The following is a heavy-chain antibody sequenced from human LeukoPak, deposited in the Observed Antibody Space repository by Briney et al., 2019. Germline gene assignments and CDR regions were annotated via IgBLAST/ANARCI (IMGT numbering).Heavy chain of an antibody. CDR2: ISAYNGNT. D-gene: IGHD4-17*01. CDR1: GYTFTSYG. V-gene: IGHV1-18*01. J-gene: IGHJ2*01. CDR3: ARVPRTRTLPSYGNWYFDL. Sequence: GASVKVSCKASGYTFTSYGISWVRQAPGQGLEWMGWISAYNGNTNYAQKLQGRVTMTTDTSTSTAYMELRSLRSDDTAVYYCARVPRTRTLPSYGNWYFDLWGRGTLVTVSS.